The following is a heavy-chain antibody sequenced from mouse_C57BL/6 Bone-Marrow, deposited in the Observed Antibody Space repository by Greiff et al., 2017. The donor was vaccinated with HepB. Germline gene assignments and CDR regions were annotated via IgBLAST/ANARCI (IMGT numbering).Heavy chain of an antibody. CDR1: GYSITSGYY. D-gene: IGHD2-3*01. J-gene: IGHJ2*01. CDR2: ISYDGSN. Sequence: EVKLMESGPGLVKPSQSLSLTCSVTGYSITSGYYWNWIRQFPGNKLEWMGYISYDGSNNYNPSLKNRISITRDTSKNQFFLKLNSVTTEDTATYYCARDEDGYYFDYWGQGTTLTVSS. V-gene: IGHV3-6*01. CDR3: ARDEDGYYFDY.